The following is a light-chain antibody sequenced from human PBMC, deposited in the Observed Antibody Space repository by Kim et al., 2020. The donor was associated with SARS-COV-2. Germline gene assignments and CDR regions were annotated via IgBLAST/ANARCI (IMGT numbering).Light chain of an antibody. CDR2: GAS. CDR3: HQYNNWPPVT. Sequence: SPGERATLSCRASQSVSSNLAWYQQKPGQAPRLLIYGASSRATGIPVMFSGSGSGTEFTLTIISLQSEDFAVYYCHQYNNWPPVTFGQGTRLEIK. J-gene: IGKJ5*01. V-gene: IGKV3-15*01. CDR1: QSVSSN.